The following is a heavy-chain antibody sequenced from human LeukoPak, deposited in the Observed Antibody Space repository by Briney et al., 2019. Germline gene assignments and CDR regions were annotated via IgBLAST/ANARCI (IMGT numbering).Heavy chain of an antibody. V-gene: IGHV3-23*01. CDR2: ISGSAGRT. CDR3: AKDLTVTTRGTYAFDI. Sequence: GGSLRLSCAASGFSFSTYAMSWVRQAPGKRLEWVSGISGSAGRTYHAESVKGRFTISRDNSKNTLFLQMNSLTAEDTAVYYCAKDLTVTTRGTYAFDIWGPGTMVTVSS. CDR1: GFSFSTYA. D-gene: IGHD4-17*01. J-gene: IGHJ3*02.